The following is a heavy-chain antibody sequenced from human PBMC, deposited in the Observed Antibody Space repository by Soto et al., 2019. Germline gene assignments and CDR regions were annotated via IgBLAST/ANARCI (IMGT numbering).Heavy chain of an antibody. CDR1: GGTFRGSF. D-gene: IGHD3-16*01. J-gene: IGHJ4*02. CDR3: QGGDF. Sequence: PAGTLSLTCAVSGGTFRGSFWSWIRQSPDKGLEWIGEINDSGRTYYNTSFKNLLTISVDTSKSQISLTLTSVTAADSAVYYCQGGDFWGQGTRVTVSS. CDR2: INDSGRT. V-gene: IGHV4-34*08.